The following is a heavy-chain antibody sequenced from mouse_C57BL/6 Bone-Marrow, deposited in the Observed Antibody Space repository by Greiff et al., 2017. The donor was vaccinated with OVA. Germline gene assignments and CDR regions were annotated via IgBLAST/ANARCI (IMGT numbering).Heavy chain of an antibody. CDR1: GYTFTSYW. V-gene: IGHV1-52*01. D-gene: IGHD1-1*01. J-gene: IGHJ2*01. CDR3: ARSNYGSDY. Sequence: QVQLQQPGAELVRPGTSVKLSCKASGYTFTSYWMHWVKQRPIQGLEWIGNIDPSDSETHYNQKFKDKATLTVDKSSSTAYMQLSSLTSEDSAVYYCARSNYGSDYWGQGTTLTVSS. CDR2: IDPSDSET.